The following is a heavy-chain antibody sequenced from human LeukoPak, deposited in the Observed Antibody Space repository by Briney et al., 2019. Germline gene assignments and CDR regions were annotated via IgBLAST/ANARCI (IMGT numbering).Heavy chain of an antibody. Sequence: GGSLRLSSAASGFTFSSYSMNWDRQAPGKGLEWVSSISSSSSYIYYADSVKGRFTISRDNAKNSLYLQMNSLRAEDTAVYYCARKVGATVGWFDPWGQGTLVTVSS. CDR1: GFTFSSYS. CDR2: ISSSSSYI. J-gene: IGHJ5*02. CDR3: ARKVGATVGWFDP. V-gene: IGHV3-21*01. D-gene: IGHD1-26*01.